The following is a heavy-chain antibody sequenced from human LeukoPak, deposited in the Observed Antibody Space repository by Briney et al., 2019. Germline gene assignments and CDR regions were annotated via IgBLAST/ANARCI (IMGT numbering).Heavy chain of an antibody. D-gene: IGHD3-22*01. CDR3: TLEYAGSGYFNFDY. J-gene: IGHJ4*02. CDR1: GGSISSYY. Sequence: SETLTLTCTVSGGSISSYYWSWIRQPAGKGLEWIGRIYTSGSTNYNPSLKSRVTMSVDTSKNQFSLKLSSVTAADTAVYYCTLEYAGSGYFNFDYWGQGTLVTVSS. V-gene: IGHV4-4*07. CDR2: IYTSGST.